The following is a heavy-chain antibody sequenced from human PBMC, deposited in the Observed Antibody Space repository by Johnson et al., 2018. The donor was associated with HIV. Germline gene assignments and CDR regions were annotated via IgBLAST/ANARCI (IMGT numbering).Heavy chain of an antibody. Sequence: VHLVESGGGLEEPGGSLRLSCAASGFTFSSYAMNWVRQPPGKGLEWVSAISGSGGSTYYADSVKGLFTISRDNAKNTVYLQMNSLRAEDTAVYYCAKVSGIAAAGHDAFDIWGQGTMVTVSS. CDR1: GFTFSSYA. V-gene: IGHV3-23*04. CDR3: AKVSGIAAAGHDAFDI. J-gene: IGHJ3*02. CDR2: ISGSGGST. D-gene: IGHD6-13*01.